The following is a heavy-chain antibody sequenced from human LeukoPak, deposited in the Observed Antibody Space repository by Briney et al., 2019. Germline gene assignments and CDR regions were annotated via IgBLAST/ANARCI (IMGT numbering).Heavy chain of an antibody. J-gene: IGHJ6*03. CDR3: ASNSSFPHYNMDV. D-gene: IGHD6-6*01. Sequence: GGSLRLSCEASGFTFTSYSMNWVRQAPGKGLEWVSYISSTSSTIHYADSVKGRFTISRDNAKNSLYLQMNSLRAEDTAVYHCASNSSFPHYNMDVWGKGTTVTVSS. CDR2: ISSTSSTI. CDR1: GFTFTSYS. V-gene: IGHV3-48*01.